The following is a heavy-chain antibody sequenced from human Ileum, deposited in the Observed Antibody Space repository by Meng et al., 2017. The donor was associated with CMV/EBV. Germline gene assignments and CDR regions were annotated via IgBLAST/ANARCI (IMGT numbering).Heavy chain of an antibody. CDR3: ANHLRTIFGVVTTGSPRRYFDL. D-gene: IGHD3-3*01. V-gene: IGHV3-23*01. CDR1: YA. J-gene: IGHJ2*01. Sequence: YAMSWVRQAPGKGLEWVSAISDSGGSPYYADSVKGRFTISRDNSKNTLYLQMNNLRAEDTALYYCANHLRTIFGVVTTGSPRRYFDLWGRGTLVTVSS. CDR2: ISDSGGSP.